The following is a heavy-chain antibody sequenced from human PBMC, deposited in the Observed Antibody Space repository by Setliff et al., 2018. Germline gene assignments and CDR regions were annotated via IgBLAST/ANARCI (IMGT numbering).Heavy chain of an antibody. V-gene: IGHV4-39*01. CDR2: VDHSGNT. D-gene: IGHD3-3*01. CDR3: ARHFRSSKVQFLEYLTDYYFDS. J-gene: IGHJ4*02. Sequence: KTSETLSLTCTLSGDSIKKSTYYWGWIRQSPGKGLDWIGTVDHSGNTFYNPSLKSRVTISVDTSKNQFSLKLTSVTASDTAFYYCARHFRSSKVQFLEYLTDYYFDSWGQGTLVTVSS. CDR1: GDSIKKSTYY.